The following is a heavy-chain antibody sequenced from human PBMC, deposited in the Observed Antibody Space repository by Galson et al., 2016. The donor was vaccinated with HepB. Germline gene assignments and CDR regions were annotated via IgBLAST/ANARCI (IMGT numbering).Heavy chain of an antibody. CDR3: VRIQGSGSYIPNYYGLDV. CDR2: IYYSGST. V-gene: IGHV4-59*11. Sequence: SETLSLTCTVSVGSISSHYWSWVRQPPGKGLEWIGYIYYSGSTNYNPSLKSRVTISVDTSKNQFSLKLSSVTAADTAVHYCVRIQGSGSYIPNYYGLDVWGQGTTVTVSS. J-gene: IGHJ6*02. CDR1: VGSISSHY. D-gene: IGHD3-10*01.